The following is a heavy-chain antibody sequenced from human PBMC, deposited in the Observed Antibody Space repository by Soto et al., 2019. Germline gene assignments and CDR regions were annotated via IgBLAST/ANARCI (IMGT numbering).Heavy chain of an antibody. Sequence: SETLSLTCTVSGGSISSGGYYWSWIRQPPGKGLEWLGNIHYSGSTSYYNPSLKSRATMAVDTSKNQFSLNLSSVTDTDTAVYYCARAVISTPFDSPTFDIWVQGTLVTASS. CDR3: ARAVISTPFDSPTFDI. D-gene: IGHD3-16*02. J-gene: IGHJ3*02. CDR1: GGSISSGGYY. V-gene: IGHV4-30-4*01. CDR2: IHYSGSTS.